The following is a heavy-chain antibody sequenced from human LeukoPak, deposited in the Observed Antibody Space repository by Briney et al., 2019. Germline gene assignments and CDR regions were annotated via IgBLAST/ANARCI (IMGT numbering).Heavy chain of an antibody. J-gene: IGHJ5*02. D-gene: IGHD3-9*01. CDR3: ASDQNMGYYAILTGYYKTATDKGWFDP. CDR1: GYTFTSYG. Sequence: GASVKVSCKASGYTFTSYGIIWVRQAPGQGLEGMGWIGAYNGNTNYAQKLQGRVTMTTDTSTSTAYMEVRSLRYADTAVYSCASDQNMGYYAILTGYYKTATDKGWFDPWGQGTLVTVSS. CDR2: IGAYNGNT. V-gene: IGHV1-18*01.